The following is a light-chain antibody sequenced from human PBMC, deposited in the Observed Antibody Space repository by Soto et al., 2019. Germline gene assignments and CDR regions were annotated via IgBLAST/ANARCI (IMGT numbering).Light chain of an antibody. V-gene: IGKV1-6*01. J-gene: IGKJ1*01. CDR3: LQDDNYPWT. Sequence: AIQMTQSPSSLSASVGDRVTITCRASQDIRNELGWYQEKPGRAPKLLIYAASSLQSGVPSRFSGSGSGTDFTLTISSLQPEDCATYYCLQDDNYPWTFGQGTQVEIK. CDR2: AAS. CDR1: QDIRNE.